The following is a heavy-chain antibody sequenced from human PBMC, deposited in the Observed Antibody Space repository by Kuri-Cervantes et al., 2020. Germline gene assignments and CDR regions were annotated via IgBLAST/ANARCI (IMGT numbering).Heavy chain of an antibody. CDR1: GFTFSSYW. J-gene: IGHJ3*02. CDR2: ISSSGSTI. CDR3: ARDSEVLLSSYDAFDI. Sequence: GGSLRLSCAASGFTFSSYWMSWVRQAPGKGLEWVSYISSSGSTIYYADSVKGRFTISRDNAKNSLYLQMNSLRAEDTAVYYCARDSEVLLSSYDAFDIWGQGTMVTVSS. V-gene: IGHV3-48*04. D-gene: IGHD3-10*02.